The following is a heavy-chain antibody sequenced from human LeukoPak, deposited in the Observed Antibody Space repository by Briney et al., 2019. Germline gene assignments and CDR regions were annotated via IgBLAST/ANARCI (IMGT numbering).Heavy chain of an antibody. Sequence: SETLSLTCIVSDDSITMYYWTWIRQPPRKGLEWIGYVDHTGSTNFNPSLNGRVSISRDTSKNLFSLRLRSVTAADTAVYFCARGRVSSSTWYSTYYYYFYMDVWGKGTTVTVSS. CDR2: VDHTGST. CDR3: ARGRVSSSTWYSTYYYYFYMDV. J-gene: IGHJ6*03. CDR1: DDSITMYY. V-gene: IGHV4-59*01. D-gene: IGHD1-1*01.